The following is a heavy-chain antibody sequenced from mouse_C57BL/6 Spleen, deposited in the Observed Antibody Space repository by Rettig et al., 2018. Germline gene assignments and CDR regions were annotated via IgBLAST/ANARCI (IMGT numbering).Heavy chain of an antibody. V-gene: IGHV1-78*01. J-gene: IGHJ2*01. CDR1: GYTFTDHT. CDR3: AKYAPYYFDY. CDR2: IYPRDGST. Sequence: PGASVKMSCKVSGYTFTDHTIHWMKQRPEQGLEWIGYIYPRDGSTKSNEKFKGKATLTADNSSSTAYMQLNSLTSEDSTVYFCAKYAPYYFDYLGPGTTLTVSS.